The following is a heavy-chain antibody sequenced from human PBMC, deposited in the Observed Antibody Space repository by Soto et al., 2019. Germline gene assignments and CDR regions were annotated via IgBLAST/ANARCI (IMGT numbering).Heavy chain of an antibody. Sequence: PGESLSLSCAASCFTFTRYSINWVRQSPGKWLEWVSSISSTTNYIYYADSMKGRFTVSRDNAKNSVYLEMNSLSAEDTAVYYCARESEDLTSNFDYWGQGTLVTVSS. J-gene: IGHJ4*02. V-gene: IGHV3-21*01. CDR3: ARESEDLTSNFDY. CDR2: ISSTTNYI. CDR1: CFTFTRYS.